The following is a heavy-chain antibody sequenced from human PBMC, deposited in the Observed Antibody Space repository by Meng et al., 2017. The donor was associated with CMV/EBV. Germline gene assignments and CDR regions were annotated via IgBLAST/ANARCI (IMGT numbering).Heavy chain of an antibody. CDR1: GGSFRGYY. Sequence: VPRLRGAAGLLTTSGTPSLTCAGHGGSFRGYYRSMVRQPPGKGLEWIGEINHSGSTNHNPSLKSRVTISVDTSKNQFSLKLSSVTAADTAVYYCARGVGGWFDPWGQGTLVTVSS. CDR2: INHSGST. J-gene: IGHJ5*02. D-gene: IGHD1-26*01. V-gene: IGHV4-34*01. CDR3: ARGVGGWFDP.